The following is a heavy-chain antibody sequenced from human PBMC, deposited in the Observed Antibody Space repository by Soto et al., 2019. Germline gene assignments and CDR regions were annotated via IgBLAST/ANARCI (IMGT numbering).Heavy chain of an antibody. J-gene: IGHJ5*02. CDR1: GFTFSSYG. Sequence: GGSLRLSCAASGFTFSSYGMHWVRQAPGKGLEWVAVISYDGSNKYYADSVKGRFTISRDNSKNTLYLQMNSLRAEDTAVYYCAKAPGAVAGPRWFDPWGQGTLVTVSS. V-gene: IGHV3-30*18. D-gene: IGHD6-19*01. CDR2: ISYDGSNK. CDR3: AKAPGAVAGPRWFDP.